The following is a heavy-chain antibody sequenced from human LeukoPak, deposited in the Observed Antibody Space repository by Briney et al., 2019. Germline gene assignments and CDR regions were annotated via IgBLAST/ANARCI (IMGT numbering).Heavy chain of an antibody. J-gene: IGHJ4*02. D-gene: IGHD3-9*01. CDR3: AKWGDYDVLTGYYVPDY. Sequence: GASLRLSCAASGFTFSNYAMSWVRQAPGKGLEWVSAILGSGGSTYYADSVKGRFTVSRDDSKSTLYLQMNSLRAEDTALYYCAKWGDYDVLTGYYVPDYWGQGTLVTVSS. V-gene: IGHV3-23*01. CDR2: ILGSGGST. CDR1: GFTFSNYA.